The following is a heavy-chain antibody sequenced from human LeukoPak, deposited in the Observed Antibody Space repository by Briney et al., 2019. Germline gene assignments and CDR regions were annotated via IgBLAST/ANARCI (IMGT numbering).Heavy chain of an antibody. CDR1: GGSISSYY. V-gene: IGHV4-59*01. CDR3: ARDTYGDWYFDL. D-gene: IGHD3-10*01. Sequence: SETLSLTCTVSGGSISSYYWSWIRQPPGKGLEWIGYIYYSGSTNYNPSLKSRVTILVDTSKNQFSLKLSSVTAADTAVYYCARDTYGDWYFDLWGRGTLVTVSS. CDR2: IYYSGST. J-gene: IGHJ2*01.